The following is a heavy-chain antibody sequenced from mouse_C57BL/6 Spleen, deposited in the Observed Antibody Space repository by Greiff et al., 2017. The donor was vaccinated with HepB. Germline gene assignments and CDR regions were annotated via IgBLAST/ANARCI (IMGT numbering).Heavy chain of an antibody. CDR2: INPSTGGT. CDR3: ARYSITTVVAPFDY. D-gene: IGHD1-1*01. V-gene: IGHV1-42*01. Sequence: EVQLQQSGPELVKPGASVKISCKASGYSFTGYYMNWVKQSPEKSLEWIGEINPSTGGTTYNQKFKAKATLTVDKSSSTAYMQLKSLTSEDSAVYYCARYSITTVVAPFDYWGQGTSVTVSS. J-gene: IGHJ4*01. CDR1: GYSFTGYY.